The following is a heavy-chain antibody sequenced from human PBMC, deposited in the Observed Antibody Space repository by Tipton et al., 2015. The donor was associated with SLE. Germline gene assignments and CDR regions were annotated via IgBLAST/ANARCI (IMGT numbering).Heavy chain of an antibody. CDR2: IYDSGTT. D-gene: IGHD1-26*01. J-gene: IGHJ4*02. CDR3: ARDRLGGPFDS. Sequence: TLSLTCTVSGGSFSGYYRNWIRQPPGKGLEWIGYIYDSGTTNFNPSLKSRVIISEDTSKNQFSLKLSSVTAADTAVYYCARDRLGGPFDSWGQGTLVTVSS. CDR1: GGSFSGYY. V-gene: IGHV4-59*01.